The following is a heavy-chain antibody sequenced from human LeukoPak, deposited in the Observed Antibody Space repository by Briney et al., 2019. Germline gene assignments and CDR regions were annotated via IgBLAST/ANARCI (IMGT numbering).Heavy chain of an antibody. V-gene: IGHV1-2*02. J-gene: IGHJ4*02. CDR1: GYTFTGYF. Sequence: GASVKVSCKASGYTFTGYFIHWVRQAPGQGLEWMGWINPNSGDTNYAQKFQGRVTMTRDTSITTAYMELTSLRSDDTAVYYCARGESIAAPPDYWGQGTLVTVSS. D-gene: IGHD6-6*01. CDR3: ARGESIAAPPDY. CDR2: INPNSGDT.